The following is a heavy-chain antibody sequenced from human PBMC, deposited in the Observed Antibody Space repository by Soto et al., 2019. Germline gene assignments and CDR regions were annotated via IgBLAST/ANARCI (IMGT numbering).Heavy chain of an antibody. V-gene: IGHV4-34*01. CDR3: ARVFRTMVRGVIISGFDY. D-gene: IGHD3-10*01. CDR1: GGSFSGYY. Sequence: KSSETLSLTCAVYGGSFSGYYWSWIRQPPGKGLEWIGEINHSGSTNYNPSLKSRVTISVDTSKNQFSLKLSSVTAADTAVYYCARVFRTMVRGVIISGFDYWGQGTLVTVSS. J-gene: IGHJ4*02. CDR2: INHSGST.